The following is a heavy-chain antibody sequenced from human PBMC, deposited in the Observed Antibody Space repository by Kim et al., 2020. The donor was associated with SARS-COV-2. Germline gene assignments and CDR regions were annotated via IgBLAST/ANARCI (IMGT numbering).Heavy chain of an antibody. J-gene: IGHJ4*02. D-gene: IGHD6-6*01. V-gene: IGHV1-69*01. CDR3: ARGISSSSSWVRFFDY. Sequence: KFQARVTITADESTSTAYMELSSLRSEDTAVYYCARGISSSSSWVRFFDYWGQGTLVTVSS.